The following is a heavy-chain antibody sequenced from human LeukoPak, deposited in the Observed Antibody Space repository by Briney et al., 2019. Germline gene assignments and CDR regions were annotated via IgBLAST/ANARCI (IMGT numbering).Heavy chain of an antibody. D-gene: IGHD6-13*01. J-gene: IGHJ3*02. CDR1: GFTFDDYA. CDR3: AKGQQLVLFVAFDI. CDR2: ISWNSGSI. Sequence: GGSLRLSCAASGFTFDDYAMHWVRQAPGKGLELVSGISWNSGSIGYADSVKGRFTISRDDAKNSLYLQMNSLRAEDMALYYCAKGQQLVLFVAFDIWGQGTMVTVSS. V-gene: IGHV3-9*03.